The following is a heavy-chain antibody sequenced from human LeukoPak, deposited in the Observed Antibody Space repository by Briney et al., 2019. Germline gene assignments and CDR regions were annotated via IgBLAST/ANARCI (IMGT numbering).Heavy chain of an antibody. Sequence: GGSLRLSCAASGFTFSSYCMHGVRRGRGKGREWVSHMNSDGIRTSYADSVQGRFTISRDNAKNTLYLQMNSLRDEDTAVYYCTREGRGWFGAPSHDTWGQGTLVTVS. V-gene: IGHV3-74*01. J-gene: IGHJ5*02. D-gene: IGHD3-10*01. CDR3: TREGRGWFGAPSHDT. CDR2: MNSDGIRT. CDR1: GFTFSSYC.